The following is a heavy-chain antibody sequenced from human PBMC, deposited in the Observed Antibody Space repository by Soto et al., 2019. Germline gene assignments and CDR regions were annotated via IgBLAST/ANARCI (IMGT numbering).Heavy chain of an antibody. CDR2: IYYSGST. CDR3: ARAPRDSSGSTLRSPNFDY. V-gene: IGHV4-31*03. J-gene: IGHJ4*02. CDR1: GGSISSGGYY. Sequence: LSLTCTVSGGSISSGGYYWSWIRQHPGKGLEWIGYIYYSGSTYYNPSLKSRVTISVDTSKNQFSLKLSSVTAADTAVYYCARAPRDSSGSTLRSPNFDYWGQGTLVTVSS. D-gene: IGHD3-22*01.